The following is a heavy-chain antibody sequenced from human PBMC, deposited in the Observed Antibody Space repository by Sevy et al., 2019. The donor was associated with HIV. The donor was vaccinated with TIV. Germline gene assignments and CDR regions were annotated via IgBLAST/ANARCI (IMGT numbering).Heavy chain of an antibody. CDR1: GFSFSTYG. V-gene: IGHV3-33*01. D-gene: IGHD6-19*01. Sequence: GGSLRLSCTTSGFSFSTYGMHWVRQAPGKGLEWVAGIWYDGSKKQYADSVKGRFTISRENSKNTMYLQMNSLRVEDTALFYCARERDENSSGWSVPFDKWGQGTLVTVSS. J-gene: IGHJ4*02. CDR3: ARERDENSSGWSVPFDK. CDR2: IWYDGSKK.